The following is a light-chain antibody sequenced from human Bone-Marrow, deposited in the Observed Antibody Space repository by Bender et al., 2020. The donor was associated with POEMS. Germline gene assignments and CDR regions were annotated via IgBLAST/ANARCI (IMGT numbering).Light chain of an antibody. CDR1: SSDVGGYDL. Sequence: TGTSSDVGGYDLVSWYQQHPGKAPKLMIYEGSKRPSGVSDRFSGSRSGTSASLAISGLQSEDEADYYCAVWDDSLNGWVFGGGTKLTVL. V-gene: IGLV2-14*02. CDR3: AVWDDSLNGWV. CDR2: EGS. J-gene: IGLJ3*02.